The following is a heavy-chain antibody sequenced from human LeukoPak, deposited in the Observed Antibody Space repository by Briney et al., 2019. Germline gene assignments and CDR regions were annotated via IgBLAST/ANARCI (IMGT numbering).Heavy chain of an antibody. CDR1: GGSFSGYY. CDR3: ARAVVGAYFDY. Sequence: SETLSLTCAVYGGSFSGYYWSWIRQPPGKGLEWIGEINHSGSTNYNPSLKSRVTISVDTSKNQFSLKLSSVTAADTAVYYCARAVVGAYFDYWGQGTLVTVSS. V-gene: IGHV4-34*01. CDR2: INHSGST. D-gene: IGHD1-26*01. J-gene: IGHJ4*02.